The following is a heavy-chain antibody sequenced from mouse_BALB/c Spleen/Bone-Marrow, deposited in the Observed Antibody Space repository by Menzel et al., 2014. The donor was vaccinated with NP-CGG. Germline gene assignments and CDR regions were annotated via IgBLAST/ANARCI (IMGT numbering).Heavy chain of an antibody. Sequence: EVMLVESGAELVKPGASVKLSCTASGFNIXDTYMHWVKQRPEQGLEWIGRIDPANGNTKYDPKFQGKATITADTSSNTAYLQLSSLTSEDTAVYYCANYYYGSSLFAYWGQGTLVTVSA. CDR2: IDPANGNT. J-gene: IGHJ3*01. D-gene: IGHD1-1*01. CDR1: GFNIXDTY. V-gene: IGHV14-3*02. CDR3: ANYYYGSSLFAY.